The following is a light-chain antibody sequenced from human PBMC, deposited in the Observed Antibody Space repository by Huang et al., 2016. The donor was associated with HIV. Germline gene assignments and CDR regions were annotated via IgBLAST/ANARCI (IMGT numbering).Light chain of an antibody. CDR2: DAS. CDR3: QQYNSYPWT. CDR1: QSISTW. J-gene: IGKJ1*01. Sequence: DIQMTQSPSTLSASVGDRVTITCRASQSISTWLAWYQQNPGKAPKLLIYDASSLGSGVPSRFSGSGSGTQFTLTISSLQPDNFATYYCQQYNSYPWTFGQGTKVEIK. V-gene: IGKV1-5*01.